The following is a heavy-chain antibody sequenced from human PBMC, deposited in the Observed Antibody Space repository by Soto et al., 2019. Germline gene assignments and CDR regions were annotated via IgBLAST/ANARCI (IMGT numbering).Heavy chain of an antibody. D-gene: IGHD2-15*01. CDR1: GDTFTGYY. CDR2: INPNSGGT. J-gene: IGHJ5*02. CDR3: GRAPHCIGGSCYSFWFDP. Sequence: ASVKVSCKASGDTFTGYYMHWVRQAPGQGLEWMGWINPNSGGTNYAQKFQGRDTMTRDTSISTADMELSRLRADDTAVYYCGRAPHCIGGSCYSFWFDPCGQGGMVTVYS. V-gene: IGHV1-2*02.